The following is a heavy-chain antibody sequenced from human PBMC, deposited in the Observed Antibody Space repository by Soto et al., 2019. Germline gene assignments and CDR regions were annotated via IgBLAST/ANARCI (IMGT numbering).Heavy chain of an antibody. D-gene: IGHD1-7*01. V-gene: IGHV4-61*02. CDR3: ARMGPANWHYRAFDI. J-gene: IGHJ3*02. CDR2: IYTSGST. Sequence: PSETLSLTCTVSGGSVSSGSYYWSWIRQPAGKGLGWIGRIYTSGSTNYNPSLKSRVTMSVDTSKNQFSLKLSSVTAADTAVYYCARMGPANWHYRAFDIWGQGTMVTVSS. CDR1: GGSVSSGSYY.